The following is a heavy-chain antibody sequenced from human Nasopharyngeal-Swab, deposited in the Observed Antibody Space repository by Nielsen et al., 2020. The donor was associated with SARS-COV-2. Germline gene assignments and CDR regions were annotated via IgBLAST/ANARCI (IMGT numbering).Heavy chain of an antibody. CDR3: ARDRGPVGATVFDY. D-gene: IGHD1-26*01. Sequence: GGSLRLSCAASGFTFSSYWMSWVRQAPGKGLEWVANIKQDGSEKYYVDSVKGRFTISRDNAKNSLYLQMNSLRAEDTAVYYCARDRGPVGATVFDYWGQGTLVTVSS. J-gene: IGHJ4*02. V-gene: IGHV3-7*01. CDR2: IKQDGSEK. CDR1: GFTFSSYW.